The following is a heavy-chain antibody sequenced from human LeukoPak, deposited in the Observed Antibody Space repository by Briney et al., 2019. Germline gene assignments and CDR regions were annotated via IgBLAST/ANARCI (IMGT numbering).Heavy chain of an antibody. CDR2: IRSKDYGGTT. V-gene: IGHV3-49*03. D-gene: IGHD5/OR15-5a*01. CDR3: TRSPYLHYYFYYMDV. J-gene: IGHJ6*03. CDR1: GFTFGDYA. Sequence: GRSLRLSCRASGFTFGDYAMSWFRQAPGKGLEWVGFIRSKDYGGTTDYAASVKGRFTISRDDSKSIAYLQMNSLKTEDTAVYYRTRSPYLHYYFYYMDVWGKGTTVTVSS.